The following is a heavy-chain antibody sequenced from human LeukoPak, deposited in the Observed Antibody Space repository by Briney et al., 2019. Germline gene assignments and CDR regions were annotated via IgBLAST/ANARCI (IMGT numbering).Heavy chain of an antibody. CDR2: ISGSGGST. CDR3: AKGLGDWGLRAYGN. CDR1: GFTFSSYG. V-gene: IGHV3-23*01. D-gene: IGHD7-27*01. J-gene: IGHJ4*02. Sequence: QPGGSLRLSCAASGFTFSSYGMSWVRQAPGKGLEWVSAISGSGGSTYYADSVKGRFTISRDNSKNTLYLQMNSLRAEDTAVYYCAKGLGDWGLRAYGNWGQGTLVTVSS.